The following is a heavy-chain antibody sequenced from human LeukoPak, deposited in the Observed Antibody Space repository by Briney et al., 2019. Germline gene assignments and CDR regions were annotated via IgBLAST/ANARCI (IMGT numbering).Heavy chain of an antibody. V-gene: IGHV1-2*02. J-gene: IGHJ6*03. CDR2: INPNSGGT. CDR1: GYTFTGYY. D-gene: IGHD1-7*01. CDR3: ARGGWNFEYYMDV. Sequence: RASVKVSCKASGYTFTGYYMHWVRQAPGQGLEWMGWINPNSGGTNYAQKFQGRVTMTRDTSISTAYMELSRLRSEDTAVYYCARGGWNFEYYMDVWGKGTTVTVSS.